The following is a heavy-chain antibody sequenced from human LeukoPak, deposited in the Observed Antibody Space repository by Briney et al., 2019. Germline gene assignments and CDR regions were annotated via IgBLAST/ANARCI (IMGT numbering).Heavy chain of an antibody. V-gene: IGHV3-23*01. Sequence: GGSLRLSCAASGFTFSSYAMSWVRQAPGKGLEWVSAISGSGGSTYYADSVKGRFTISRDNSKNTLYLQMNSLRAEDTAVYYCAKGIGYYYYYGMDVWGQGTTVTVSS. J-gene: IGHJ6*02. CDR3: AKGIGYYYYYGMDV. CDR2: ISGSGGST. CDR1: GFTFSSYA.